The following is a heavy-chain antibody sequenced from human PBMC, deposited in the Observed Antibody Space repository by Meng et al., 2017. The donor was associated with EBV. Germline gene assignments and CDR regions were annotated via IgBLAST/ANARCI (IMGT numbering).Heavy chain of an antibody. CDR3: ARVGIAVAGTGDY. Sequence: QGQLVQSGAEVKKPGASVKVSCKASGYTFTCYYMHWVRQAPGQGLEWMGRINPNSGGTNYAQKFQGRVTMTRDTSISTAYMELSRLRSDDTAVYYCARVGIAVAGTGDYWGQGTLVTVSS. CDR1: GYTFTCYY. V-gene: IGHV1-2*06. D-gene: IGHD6-19*01. CDR2: INPNSGGT. J-gene: IGHJ4*02.